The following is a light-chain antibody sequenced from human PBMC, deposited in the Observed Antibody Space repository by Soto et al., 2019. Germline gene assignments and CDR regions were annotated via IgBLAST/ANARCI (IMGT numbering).Light chain of an antibody. V-gene: IGKV3-20*01. J-gene: IGKJ1*01. CDR3: QQYGNSPRS. Sequence: ESVLTQSPGTLSLSPGERATLSCRASQSVASSYLAWYQQKPGQAPRLLFYGASTRATGIPDRFSGSGSGTDFTLTISRLEPEDFAVYYCQQYGNSPRSFGQGTKVEIK. CDR1: QSVASSY. CDR2: GAS.